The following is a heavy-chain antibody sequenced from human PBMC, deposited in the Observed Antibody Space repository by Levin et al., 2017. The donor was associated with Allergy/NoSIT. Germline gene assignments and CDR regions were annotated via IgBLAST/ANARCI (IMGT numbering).Heavy chain of an antibody. CDR1: GFTVSSNY. V-gene: IGHV3-53*01. J-gene: IGHJ4*02. CDR2: IYSGGST. CDR3: AREGRLERRAFDY. D-gene: IGHD1-1*01. Sequence: GGSLRLSCAASGFTVSSNYMSWVRQAPGKGLEWVSVIYSGGSTYYADSVKGRFTISRDNSKNTLYLQMNSLRAEDTAVYYCAREGRLERRAFDYWGQGTLVTVSS.